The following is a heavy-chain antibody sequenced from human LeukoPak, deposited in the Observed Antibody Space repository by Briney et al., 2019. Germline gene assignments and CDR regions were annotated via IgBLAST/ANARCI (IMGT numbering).Heavy chain of an antibody. CDR1: GDSVFSNNAA. J-gene: IGHJ4*02. V-gene: IGHV6-1*01. Sequence: SQTLSLTCAISGDSVFSNNAAWNWIRQSPSRGLEWLGRAYYRSKWYNDYAVSVKSRITINPDTSKNQFSLQLNSVTPEDTAVYYCAREGFPLEWSNIGEPFDYWGQGTLVAVSS. CDR3: AREGFPLEWSNIGEPFDY. CDR2: AYYRSKWYN. D-gene: IGHD3-3*01.